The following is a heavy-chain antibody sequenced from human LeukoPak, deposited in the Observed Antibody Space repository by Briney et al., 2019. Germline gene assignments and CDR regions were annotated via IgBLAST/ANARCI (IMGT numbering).Heavy chain of an antibody. Sequence: SETLSLTCTVSGGSISSYYWSWIRQPPGKGLEWIGYIYYSGSTNYNPSLKSRVTISVDTSKNQFSLKLSSVTAADTAVYYCARSRWRDSFDYWGQGTLVTVSS. CDR2: IYYSGST. D-gene: IGHD4-23*01. CDR1: GGSISSYY. V-gene: IGHV4-59*12. J-gene: IGHJ4*02. CDR3: ARSRWRDSFDY.